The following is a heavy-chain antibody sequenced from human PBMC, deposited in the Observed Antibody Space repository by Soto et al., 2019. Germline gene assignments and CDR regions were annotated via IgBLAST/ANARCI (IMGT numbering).Heavy chain of an antibody. V-gene: IGHV1-69*12. D-gene: IGHD2-2*01. CDR1: VGTFSSYA. Sequence: QVQLVQSGAEVKKPGSSVKVSCKASVGTFSSYAISWVRQAPGQGLEWMGGIIPIFGTANYAQKFQGRVTITADESTSTAYMELGSLRSEDTAVYYCARHVPAAGYYYGMDVWGQGTTVTVSS. CDR2: IIPIFGTA. J-gene: IGHJ6*02. CDR3: ARHVPAAGYYYGMDV.